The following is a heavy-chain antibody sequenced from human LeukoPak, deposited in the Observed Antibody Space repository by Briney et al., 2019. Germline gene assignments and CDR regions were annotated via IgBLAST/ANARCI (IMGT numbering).Heavy chain of an antibody. D-gene: IGHD1-26*01. V-gene: IGHV3-23*01. CDR1: GFTFSTFG. CDR2: ITGSGATT. CDR3: AKVVSGFHFDC. Sequence: QPGGSLRLSCAASGFTFSTFGMRWVRRAPGKGPEWVSGITGSGATTYYADSVKGRFTISRDNSQNTLCLQMNTLRAEDTAVYYCAKVVSGFHFDCWGKGTLVTVSS. J-gene: IGHJ4*02.